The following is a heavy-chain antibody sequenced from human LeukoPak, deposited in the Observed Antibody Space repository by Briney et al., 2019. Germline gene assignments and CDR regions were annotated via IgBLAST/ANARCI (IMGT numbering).Heavy chain of an antibody. CDR1: GFTFSTYS. J-gene: IGHJ6*03. Sequence: GGSLRLSCTASGFTFSTYSMNWVRQAPGKGLEWVSYISSSSRTIYYADSVKGRFTISRDNAKNSLYLQMNSLRAEDTAVYYCAGSMKSYYYYYMDVWGKGTTVTVSS. CDR2: ISSSSRTI. D-gene: IGHD2-8*01. CDR3: AGSMKSYYYYYMDV. V-gene: IGHV3-48*01.